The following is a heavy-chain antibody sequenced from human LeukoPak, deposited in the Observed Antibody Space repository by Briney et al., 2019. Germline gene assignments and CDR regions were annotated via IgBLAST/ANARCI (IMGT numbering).Heavy chain of an antibody. CDR3: AKDMDGGWFFDS. CDR1: GFPFSCYA. Sequence: GSLRLSFASSGFPFSCYAKRWVRQRPGGRLPWVSAIGGSGGPTYYTDAVKGRFTISRDNSRNTLYLHMTSLRAEDTALYYCAKDMDGGWFFDSWGQGTLVTVSS. V-gene: IGHV3-23*01. D-gene: IGHD6-19*01. J-gene: IGHJ4*02. CDR2: IGGSGGPT.